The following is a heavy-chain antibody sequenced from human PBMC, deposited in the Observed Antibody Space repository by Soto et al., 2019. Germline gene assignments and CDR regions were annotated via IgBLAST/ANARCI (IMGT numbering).Heavy chain of an antibody. CDR1: GFTFSSYA. J-gene: IGHJ6*02. D-gene: IGHD1-26*01. CDR3: ARDVKMELARYYYYGMDV. V-gene: IGHV3-30-3*01. Sequence: RRLSCAASGFTFSSYAMHWVRQAPGKGLEWVAVISYDGSNKYYADSVKGRFTISRDNSKNTLYLQMNSLRAEDTAVYYCARDVKMELARYYYYGMDVWGQGTTVTVSS. CDR2: ISYDGSNK.